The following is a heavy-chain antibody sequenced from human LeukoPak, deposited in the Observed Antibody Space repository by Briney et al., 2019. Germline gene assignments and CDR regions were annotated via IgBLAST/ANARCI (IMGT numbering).Heavy chain of an antibody. CDR2: IYYSGST. CDR3: VRAGGYYDSSGYLDY. CDR1: GGSISSGGYY. V-gene: IGHV4-31*03. J-gene: IGHJ4*02. Sequence: PSDTLSLTCTVSGGSISSGGYYWSWIRRHPGKGLEWYGYIYYSGSTYYNPSLSSRVTILVDKSKNQFFLKLSSVTAADTAVYYCVRAGGYYDSSGYLDYWGQGTLVTVSS. D-gene: IGHD3-22*01.